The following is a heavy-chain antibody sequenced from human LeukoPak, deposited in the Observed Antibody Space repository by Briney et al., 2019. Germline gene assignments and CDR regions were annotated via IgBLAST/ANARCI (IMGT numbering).Heavy chain of an antibody. CDR2: LYGGATT. V-gene: IGHV3-53*01. CDR1: GSSVSSSY. CDR3: ARGVVIANDY. J-gene: IGHJ4*02. D-gene: IGHD2-21*01. Sequence: PGGSLRLSCAASGSSVSSSYMSWVRQAPGKGLEWVSVLYGGATTHYADSVKGRFTISRDNSKNTLYLQMNSLRVEDTAVYYCARGVVIANDYWGQGTLVTVSS.